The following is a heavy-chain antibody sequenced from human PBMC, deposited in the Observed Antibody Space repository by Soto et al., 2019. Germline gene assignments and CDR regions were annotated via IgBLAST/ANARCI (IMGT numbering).Heavy chain of an antibody. J-gene: IGHJ4*02. CDR1: GYTFTSYY. D-gene: IGHD3-22*01. V-gene: IGHV1-46*01. Sequence: ALVKVSCKASGYTFTSYYMHWVRQAPGQGLEWMGIINPSGGSTSYAQKFQGRVTMTRDTSTSTVYMELSSLRSEDTAVYYCARDKYYYDSSGGPLDYWGQGTLVTVSS. CDR2: INPSGGST. CDR3: ARDKYYYDSSGGPLDY.